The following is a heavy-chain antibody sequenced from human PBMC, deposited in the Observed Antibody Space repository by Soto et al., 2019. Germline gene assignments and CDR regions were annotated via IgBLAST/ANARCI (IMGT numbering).Heavy chain of an antibody. CDR1: GFTFKNYD. D-gene: IGHD3-10*01. Sequence: GGSLRLSCVASGFTFKNYDMRWIRQAPGEGLEWVSGISGSGGVTYYADSVKGRFTISRDNSKNTLYLQMNSLRAEDTAIYYCAKNRQFRSYYESAGHYDNWGQGTLVTVSS. CDR3: AKNRQFRSYYESAGHYDN. CDR2: ISGSGGVT. V-gene: IGHV3-23*01. J-gene: IGHJ4*02.